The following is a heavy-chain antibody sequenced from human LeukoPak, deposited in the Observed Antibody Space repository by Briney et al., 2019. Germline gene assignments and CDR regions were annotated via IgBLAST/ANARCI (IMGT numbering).Heavy chain of an antibody. J-gene: IGHJ4*02. D-gene: IGHD6-13*01. CDR3: AKDIGVILAAAGGFDY. Sequence: GGSLRLSCAASGFTFDDYTMHWVRQAPGKGLEWVSLICWDGGSTYYADSVKGRFTISRDNSKNSLYLQMNSLRTEDTALYYCAKDIGVILAAAGGFDYWGQGTLVTVSS. CDR1: GFTFDDYT. V-gene: IGHV3-43*01. CDR2: ICWDGGST.